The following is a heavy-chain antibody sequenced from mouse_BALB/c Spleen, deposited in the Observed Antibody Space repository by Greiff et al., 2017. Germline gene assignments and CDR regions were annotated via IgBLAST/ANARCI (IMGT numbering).Heavy chain of an antibody. D-gene: IGHD2-3*01. Sequence: QVHVKQSGAELVRPGTSVKVSCKASGYAFTNYLIEWVKQRPGQGLEWIGVINPGSGGTNYNEQFKGKATLTADKSTSTAYMQLSSLTSDDSAVYFCARSDGYYFNYAMDYWGQGTSVTVSS. V-gene: IGHV1-54*01. CDR1: GYAFTNYL. CDR3: ARSDGYYFNYAMDY. CDR2: INPGSGGT. J-gene: IGHJ4*01.